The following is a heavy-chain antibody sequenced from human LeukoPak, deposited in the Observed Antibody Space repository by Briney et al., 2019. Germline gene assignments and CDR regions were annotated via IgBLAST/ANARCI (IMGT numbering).Heavy chain of an antibody. J-gene: IGHJ5*02. D-gene: IGHD5-18*01. CDR2: IYYSGST. V-gene: IGHV4-39*07. Sequence: SETLSLTCTVSGGSLSSSSYYWGWIRQPPGKGLEWIGSIYYSGSTYYNPSLKSRVTISVDTSKNQFSLKLSSVTAADTAVYYCARVGYGRWFDPWGQGTLVTVSS. CDR3: ARVGYGRWFDP. CDR1: GGSLSSSSYY.